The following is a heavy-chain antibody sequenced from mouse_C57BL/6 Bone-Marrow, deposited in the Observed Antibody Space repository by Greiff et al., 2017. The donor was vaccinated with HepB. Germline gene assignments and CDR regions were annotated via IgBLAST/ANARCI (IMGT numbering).Heavy chain of an antibody. CDR3: ARSPLDGYSFDY. Sequence: VKLQESGAELVKPGASVKLSCKASGYTFTSYWMHWVKQRPGRGLEWIGRIDPNSGGTKYNEKFKSKATLTVDKPSSTANMQLSSLTSEDSAVYYCARSPLDGYSFDYWGQSTTLTVTS. CDR1: GYTFTSYW. V-gene: IGHV1-72*01. CDR2: IDPNSGGT. D-gene: IGHD2-3*01. J-gene: IGHJ2*01.